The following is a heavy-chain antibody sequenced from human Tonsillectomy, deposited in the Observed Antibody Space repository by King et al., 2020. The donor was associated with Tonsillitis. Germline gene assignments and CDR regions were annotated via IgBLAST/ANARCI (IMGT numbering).Heavy chain of an antibody. CDR2: INPHSSGT. V-gene: IGHV1-2*02. D-gene: IGHD1-26*01. CDR3: ARAGRGGRYFFDY. Sequence: LQLVQSGAEVKKPGASVQVSCKASGYTFTGSYIHWVRQAPGQGLEWMGGINPHSSGTNYAQKIQGRVTMTRDTSISTAYMERSRLRADDTAVYYCARAGRGGRYFFDYWGQGTLVTVSS. J-gene: IGHJ4*02. CDR1: GYTFTGSY.